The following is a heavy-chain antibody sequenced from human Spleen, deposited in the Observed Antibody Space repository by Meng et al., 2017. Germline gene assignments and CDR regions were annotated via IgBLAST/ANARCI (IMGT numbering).Heavy chain of an antibody. Sequence: QVQLQESGPGLVKPSETLSLTCTVPGGSIRSTSNYWDWVRQPPGTRLEGIGSIYYSGATYYNPSLKSRVTMSVDTSKNQFSLRLSSVTAADTAVYFCARRVHDGRHYHYFDYWGQGALVTVSS. J-gene: IGHJ4*02. CDR1: GGSIRSTSNY. V-gene: IGHV4-39*01. CDR2: IYYSGAT. CDR3: ARRVHDGRHYHYFDY. D-gene: IGHD3-16*01.